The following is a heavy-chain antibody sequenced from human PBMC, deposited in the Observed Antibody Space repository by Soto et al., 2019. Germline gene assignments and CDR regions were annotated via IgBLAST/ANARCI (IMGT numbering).Heavy chain of an antibody. CDR3: PRDKRDGYNYNYNWLDP. CDR2: IWYDGSNK. Sequence: PWVSLRLSCAASAFTFSSYGMHWVRQAPGKGLEWVAVIWYDGSNKYYADSVKGRFTISRDNSKYTLSLQMNSMRADDTAVASCPRDKRDGYNYNYNWLDPWGKGTMVTVSS. J-gene: IGHJ5*02. V-gene: IGHV3-33*01. CDR1: AFTFSSYG. D-gene: IGHD1-1*01.